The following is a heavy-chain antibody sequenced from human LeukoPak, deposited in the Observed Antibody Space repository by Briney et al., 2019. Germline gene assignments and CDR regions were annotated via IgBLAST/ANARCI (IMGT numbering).Heavy chain of an antibody. Sequence: PSETLSLTCTVSGGSISSSSYYWGWIRQPPGKGLEWIGSIYYSGSIYYNPSLKSRVTISVDTSKNQFSLKLSSVTAADTAVYYCARAATAAGTSWFDPWGQGTLVTVSS. CDR2: IYYSGSI. J-gene: IGHJ5*02. CDR3: ARAATAAGTSWFDP. D-gene: IGHD6-13*01. CDR1: GGSISSSSYY. V-gene: IGHV4-39*01.